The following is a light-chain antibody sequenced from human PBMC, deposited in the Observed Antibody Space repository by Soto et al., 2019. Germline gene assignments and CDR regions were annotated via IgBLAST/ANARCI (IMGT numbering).Light chain of an antibody. Sequence: EIVMTQSPATLSVSPGERATLSCRASQSVHSHLAWYQQKPGQAPRLLIYGASTRATGIPARFSGSGSGTEFTLTISSLQSEDFAVYYCQQYNDWPPYIFGQGTKVEIK. V-gene: IGKV3-15*01. J-gene: IGKJ2*01. CDR3: QQYNDWPPYI. CDR1: QSVHSH. CDR2: GAS.